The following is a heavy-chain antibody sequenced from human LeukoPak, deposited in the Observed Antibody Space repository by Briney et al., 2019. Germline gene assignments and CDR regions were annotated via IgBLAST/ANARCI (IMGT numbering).Heavy chain of an antibody. V-gene: IGHV1-69*05. CDR2: IIPIFGTA. CDR3: ASYYDSSGAPFDY. D-gene: IGHD3-22*01. J-gene: IGHJ4*02. Sequence: SVKVSCKASGGAFSSYAISWVRQAPGQGLEWMGGIIPIFGTANYAQKFQGRVTITTDESTSTAYMELSSLRSEDTAVYYCASYYDSSGAPFDYWGQGTLDTVSS. CDR1: GGAFSSYA.